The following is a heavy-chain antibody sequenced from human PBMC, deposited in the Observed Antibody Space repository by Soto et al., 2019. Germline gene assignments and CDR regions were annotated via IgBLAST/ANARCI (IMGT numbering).Heavy chain of an antibody. V-gene: IGHV4-30-2*01. Sequence: QLQLQESGSGLVKPSQTLSLTCAVSGGSISSGGYSWSWIRQPPGKGLEWIGYIYHSGSTYYNPSLKRRFIIILARSKNQFPQMLSSVTGADTAVYYCAGGGYYDSSGYYPHFDYWGQGTLVTVSS. CDR1: GGSISSGGYS. CDR2: IYHSGST. J-gene: IGHJ4*02. D-gene: IGHD3-22*01. CDR3: AGGGYYDSSGYYPHFDY.